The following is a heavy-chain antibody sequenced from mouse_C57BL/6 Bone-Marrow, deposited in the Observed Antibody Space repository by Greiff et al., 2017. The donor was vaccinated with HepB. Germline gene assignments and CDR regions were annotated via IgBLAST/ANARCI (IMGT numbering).Heavy chain of an antibody. CDR2: INSDGGST. Sequence: DVQLQESGGGLVQPGESLKLSCESNEYEFPSHDMSWVRKTPEKRLELVAAINSDGGSTYYPDTMERRFIISRDNTKKTLYLQMSSLRSEDTALYYCARVDGYYGAMDYWGQGTSVTVSS. CDR3: ARVDGYYGAMDY. CDR1: EYEFPSHD. J-gene: IGHJ4*01. D-gene: IGHD2-3*01. V-gene: IGHV5-2*01.